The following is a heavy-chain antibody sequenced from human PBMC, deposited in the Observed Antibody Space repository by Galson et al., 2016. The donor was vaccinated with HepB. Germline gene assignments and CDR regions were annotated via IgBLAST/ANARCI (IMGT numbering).Heavy chain of an antibody. V-gene: IGHV3-23*01. D-gene: IGHD1-26*01. CDR2: ISRSGDST. CDR3: VQGSTAPAV. J-gene: IGHJ6*04. CDR1: GFLFRSYG. Sequence: SLRLSCAGSGFLFRSYGMTWVRQAPGKGLEVVSSISRSGDSTDYADSVTGRFTISRDNSKNTLSLQMNSLRAEDTAVYYCVQGSTAPAVWGKGTTVTVSS.